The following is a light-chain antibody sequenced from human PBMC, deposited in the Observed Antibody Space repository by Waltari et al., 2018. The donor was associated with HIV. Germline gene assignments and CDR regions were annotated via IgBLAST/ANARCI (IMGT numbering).Light chain of an antibody. V-gene: IGLV2-8*01. Sequence: GSPGQSVAISCTGTSSDIGAYNFVSWYQQQPGSAPKLIIFEVTKRPTGVPDRFSGSKSGNTASLTVSGLLPEDDADYYCSSYAGSNRFVVFGGGTRLTVL. CDR2: EVT. CDR1: SSDIGAYNF. CDR3: SSYAGSNRFVV. J-gene: IGLJ2*01.